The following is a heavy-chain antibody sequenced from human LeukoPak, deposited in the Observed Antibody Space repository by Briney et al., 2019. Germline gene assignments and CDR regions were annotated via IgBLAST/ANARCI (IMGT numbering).Heavy chain of an antibody. V-gene: IGHV3-30-3*01. J-gene: IGHJ4*02. CDR1: GFTFSSYA. D-gene: IGHD3-10*01. CDR2: ISYDGSNK. CDR3: AKDGDTMVRGVLDY. Sequence: GVSLRLSCAASGFTFSSYAMHRVRQAPGKGLEGVAVISYDGSNKYYADSVKGRFTISRDNSKNTLYLQMNSLRAEDTAVYYCAKDGDTMVRGVLDYWGQGTLVTVSS.